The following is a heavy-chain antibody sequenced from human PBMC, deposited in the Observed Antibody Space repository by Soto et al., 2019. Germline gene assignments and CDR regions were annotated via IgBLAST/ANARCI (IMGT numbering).Heavy chain of an antibody. CDR3: ARGVVITRYDS. V-gene: IGHV3-21*01. CDR2: ISSSSSYI. CDR1: GFTFRSDS. J-gene: IGHJ5*01. Sequence: PGGSLRLSCAASGFTFRSDSMSWVRQAPGKGLEWVSSISSSSSYIYYADSVKGRFTISRDNAKNSLYLQMNSLRAEDTAVYYCARGVVITRYDSWGQGTLVTVSS. D-gene: IGHD3-10*01.